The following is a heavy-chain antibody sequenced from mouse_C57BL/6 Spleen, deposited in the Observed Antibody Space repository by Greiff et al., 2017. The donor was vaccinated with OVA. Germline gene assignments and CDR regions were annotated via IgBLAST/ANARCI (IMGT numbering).Heavy chain of an antibody. Sequence: QVQLKQPGAELVMPGASVKLSCKASGYTFTSYWMHWVKQRPGQGLEWIGEIDPSDSYTNYNQKFKGKSTLTVDKSSSTAYMQLSSLTSEDSAVYYCAKGAVVPFDYWGQGTTLTVSS. CDR2: IDPSDSYT. CDR3: AKGAVVPFDY. V-gene: IGHV1-69*01. CDR1: GYTFTSYW. J-gene: IGHJ2*01. D-gene: IGHD1-1*01.